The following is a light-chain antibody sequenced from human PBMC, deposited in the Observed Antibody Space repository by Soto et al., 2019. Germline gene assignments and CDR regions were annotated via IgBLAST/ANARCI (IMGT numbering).Light chain of an antibody. CDR3: QQYKSYGWT. V-gene: IGKV1-5*01. CDR2: DAS. CDR1: QSISSW. Sequence: DIQMTQSPSTLSASVGDRVTITCRASQSISSWLAWYQQKPGKAPKLLIYDASSLESGVPSRFSGSGSGTEFTLTISSLQPDDFATYYCQQYKSYGWTFGQGTKVEIK. J-gene: IGKJ1*01.